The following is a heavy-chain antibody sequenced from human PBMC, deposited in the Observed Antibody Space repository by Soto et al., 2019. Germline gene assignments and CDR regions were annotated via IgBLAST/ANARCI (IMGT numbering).Heavy chain of an antibody. CDR2: INHSGSP. Sequence: QVQLQQWGAGLLKPSETLSLTCAVYGGSFSGYYWSWIRQPPGKGLEWIGEINHSGSPNYNPSLKSRVTISVDTSKNQFSLKLSSVTAADTAVYYCARASYSSSWYLKGGWRYFQHWGQGTLVTVSS. J-gene: IGHJ1*01. CDR3: ARASYSSSWYLKGGWRYFQH. D-gene: IGHD6-13*01. V-gene: IGHV4-34*01. CDR1: GGSFSGYY.